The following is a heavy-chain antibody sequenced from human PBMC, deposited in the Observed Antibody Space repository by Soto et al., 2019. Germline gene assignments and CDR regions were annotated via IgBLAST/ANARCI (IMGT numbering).Heavy chain of an antibody. Sequence: QVQLQQWGAGLLKPSETLSLTCAVYGGSFSGYYWSWIRQPPGKGLEWIGEINHSGRTNYNPSLKSRVTISVDTSKNQFALKLSSVTAADTAVYYCARGYSYSYGVDYWGQGTLVTVSS. D-gene: IGHD5-18*01. CDR1: GGSFSGYY. CDR3: ARGYSYSYGVDY. CDR2: INHSGRT. J-gene: IGHJ4*02. V-gene: IGHV4-34*01.